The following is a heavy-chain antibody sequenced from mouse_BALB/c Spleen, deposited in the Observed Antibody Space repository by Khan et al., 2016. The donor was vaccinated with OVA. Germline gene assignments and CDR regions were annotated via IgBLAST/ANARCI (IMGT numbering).Heavy chain of an antibody. J-gene: IGHJ2*01. CDR1: GYTFTSYW. D-gene: IGHD2-5*01. CDR2: TNPTNGRT. V-gene: IGHV1S81*02. Sequence: QIQLVQSGAELVKAGASVKMSCKASGYTFTSYWMHWVKQRLGQGLEWFAETNPTNGRTYYNEKFKSKVTLTVDKSSSTAYLLLSGPTFEDSAVYYCARIKKIVSTYFDYWGQGTTLTVSS. CDR3: ARIKKIVSTYFDY.